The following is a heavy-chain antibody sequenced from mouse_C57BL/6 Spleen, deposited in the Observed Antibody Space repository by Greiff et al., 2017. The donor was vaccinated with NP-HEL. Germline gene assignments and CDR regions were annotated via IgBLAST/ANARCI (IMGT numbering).Heavy chain of an antibody. CDR1: GFTFSDYG. CDR2: ISSGSSTI. CDR3: ARDSRRSYWYFDV. J-gene: IGHJ1*03. Sequence: EVKLMESGGGLVKPGGSLKLSCAASGFTFSDYGMHWVRQAPEKGLEWVAYISSGSSTIYYADTVKGRFTISRDNAKNTLFLQMTSLRSEDTAMYYCARDSRRSYWYFDVWGTGTTVTVSS. V-gene: IGHV5-17*01.